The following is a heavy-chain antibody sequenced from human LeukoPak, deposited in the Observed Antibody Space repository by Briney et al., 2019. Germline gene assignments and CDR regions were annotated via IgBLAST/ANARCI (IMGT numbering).Heavy chain of an antibody. V-gene: IGHV3-7*01. Sequence: GGSLRLSCAAAGFTFRSHWMSWIRQAPGKGLEWVANTNQDGSDKQYADSVKGRFTISRDNAKNSLYLQMDSLRAEDTGLYYCARDHVVDGLVFDYWGQGALATVSS. CDR3: ARDHVVDGLVFDY. D-gene: IGHD2-15*01. CDR1: GFTFRSHW. CDR2: TNQDGSDK. J-gene: IGHJ4*02.